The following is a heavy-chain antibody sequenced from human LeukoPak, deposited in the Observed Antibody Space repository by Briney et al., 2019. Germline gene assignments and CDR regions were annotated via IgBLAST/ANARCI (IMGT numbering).Heavy chain of an antibody. J-gene: IGHJ3*02. CDR3: ARESGLDGYNTDAFDI. CDR2: ISSSGSTI. Sequence: PGGSLRLSCAASGFTVSDYYLSRIRQAPGKGLELVSYISSSGSTIYYADSVKGRFTIPRDNAKNSLYLQMNSLRAEDTAVYYCARESGLDGYNTDAFDIWGQGTMVTVSS. D-gene: IGHD5-24*01. V-gene: IGHV3-11*04. CDR1: GFTVSDYY.